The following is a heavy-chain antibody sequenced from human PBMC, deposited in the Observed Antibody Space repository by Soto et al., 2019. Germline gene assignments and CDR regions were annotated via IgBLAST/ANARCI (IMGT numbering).Heavy chain of an antibody. J-gene: IGHJ6*02. Sequence: EVQLVESGGGLVKPGGSLRLSCAASGFTFSSYSMNWVRQAPGKGLEWVSSISSSSSYIYYADSVKGRFTISRDNAKNSLYLQMNSLRAEDTAVYYCARSLTTVTTYYYYGMDVGGQGTTVTVSS. CDR1: GFTFSSYS. D-gene: IGHD4-4*01. V-gene: IGHV3-21*01. CDR3: ARSLTTVTTYYYYGMDV. CDR2: ISSSSSYI.